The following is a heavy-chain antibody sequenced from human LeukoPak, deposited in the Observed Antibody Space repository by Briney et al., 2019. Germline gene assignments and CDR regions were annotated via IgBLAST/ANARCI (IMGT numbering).Heavy chain of an antibody. CDR3: AKSYSSGWYFRFDY. CDR2: ISGSGGST. J-gene: IGHJ4*02. Sequence: GGSLRLSCAASGFTFSSYAMSWVRQAPGKGLEWVSAISGSGGSTYYADSVKGRFTIFRDNSKNTLYLQMNSLRAEDTAVYYCAKSYSSGWYFRFDYWGQGTLVTVSS. V-gene: IGHV3-23*01. CDR1: GFTFSSYA. D-gene: IGHD6-19*01.